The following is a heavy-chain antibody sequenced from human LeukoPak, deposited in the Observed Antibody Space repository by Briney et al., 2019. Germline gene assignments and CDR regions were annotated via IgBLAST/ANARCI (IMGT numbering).Heavy chain of an antibody. J-gene: IGHJ4*02. CDR2: ISGSGGST. CDR3: AKVIRSTVPYYFDY. D-gene: IGHD4-11*01. Sequence: GGSLRLSCAASGFTFSSYAMSWVRHAPGKGREWVSAISGSGGSTYYADSVKGRFTISRDNSKNTLYLQMNSLRAEDTAVYYCAKVIRSTVPYYFDYWGQGTLVTVSS. V-gene: IGHV3-23*01. CDR1: GFTFSSYA.